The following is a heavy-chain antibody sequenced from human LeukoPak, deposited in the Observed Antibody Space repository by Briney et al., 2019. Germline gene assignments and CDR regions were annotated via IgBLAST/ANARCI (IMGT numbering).Heavy chain of an antibody. D-gene: IGHD3-10*01. CDR3: ARGALVVRGVGYYYGMDV. CDR2: IREAGGGT. V-gene: IGHV3-23*01. J-gene: IGHJ6*02. Sequence: PGGSLRLSCVVSGIKLSNYGMSWVRQAPGKGLEWVSGIREAGGGTKYADSVKGRFTISRDNAKNSLYLQMNSLRAEDTAVHYCARGALVVRGVGYYYGMDVWGQGTTVTVS. CDR1: GIKLSNYG.